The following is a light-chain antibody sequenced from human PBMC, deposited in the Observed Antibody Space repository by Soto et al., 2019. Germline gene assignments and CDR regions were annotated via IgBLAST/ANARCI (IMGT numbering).Light chain of an antibody. CDR1: SSDVGSYNL. CDR3: CSYAGSSTYWV. Sequence: QSVLTQPASVSGSPGQSITISCTGTSSDVGSYNLVSWYQKYPGKAPKLMIYEGSKRPSGVSNRFSGSKSGNTASLTISGLQAEDEADYYCCSYAGSSTYWVFGGGTQLTVL. V-gene: IGLV2-23*01. CDR2: EGS. J-gene: IGLJ3*02.